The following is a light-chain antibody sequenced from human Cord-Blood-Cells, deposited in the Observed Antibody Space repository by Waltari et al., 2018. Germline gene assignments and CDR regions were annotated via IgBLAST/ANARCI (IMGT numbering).Light chain of an antibody. Sequence: QSALTHPPSVSGSPGQSVTISCTGTSSAVGRYNRVSWYQQPPGTAPKLMLYEVSNRPSGVPDRFSGSKSGNTASLTISGLQAEDEADYYCSSYTSSSTWVFGGGTKLTVL. CDR2: EVS. CDR3: SSYTSSSTWV. J-gene: IGLJ3*02. CDR1: SSAVGRYNR. V-gene: IGLV2-18*02.